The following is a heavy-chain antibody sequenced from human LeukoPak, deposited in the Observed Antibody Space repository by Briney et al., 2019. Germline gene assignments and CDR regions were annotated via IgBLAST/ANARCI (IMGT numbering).Heavy chain of an antibody. V-gene: IGHV3-23*01. Sequence: GGSLRLSCAASGFTFSSYAMSWVRQAPGKGLEWVSGISGSGDNTYYADSVKGRFTFSRDNSKNTLYVQVNSLGTEDTAAYYCAKGSYYDSSGSFYFDYWGQGTLVTVSS. CDR1: GFTFSSYA. CDR3: AKGSYYDSSGSFYFDY. CDR2: ISGSGDNT. J-gene: IGHJ4*02. D-gene: IGHD3-22*01.